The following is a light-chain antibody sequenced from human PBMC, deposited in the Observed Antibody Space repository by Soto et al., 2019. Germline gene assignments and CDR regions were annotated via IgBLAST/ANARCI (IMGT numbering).Light chain of an antibody. CDR2: GNS. Sequence: QSALTQPPSVSGAPGQRVTISCTGSSSNIGAGYDVHWYQQLPGTAPKLLIYGNSNRPSGVPDRFSGSKSGTSASLAITGLQVEHEADYYCQSYDSSLSGWVFGTGTKVTV. V-gene: IGLV1-40*01. J-gene: IGLJ1*01. CDR1: SSNIGAGYD. CDR3: QSYDSSLSGWV.